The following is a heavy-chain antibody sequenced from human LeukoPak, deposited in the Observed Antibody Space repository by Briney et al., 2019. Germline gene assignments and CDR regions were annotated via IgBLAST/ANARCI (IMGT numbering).Heavy chain of an antibody. V-gene: IGHV3-23*01. J-gene: IGHJ3*02. CDR3: AKDVSGYYYTGAFDI. CDR2: ISGSGGST. Sequence: GGSLRLSCAASGFTFNSYAMSWVRQAPGKGLEWVSSISGSGGSTYYADSVKGRFTISRDNSKNTLYLQMNSLRAEDAAVYYCAKDVSGYYYTGAFDIWGQGTMVTVSS. D-gene: IGHD3-22*01. CDR1: GFTFNSYA.